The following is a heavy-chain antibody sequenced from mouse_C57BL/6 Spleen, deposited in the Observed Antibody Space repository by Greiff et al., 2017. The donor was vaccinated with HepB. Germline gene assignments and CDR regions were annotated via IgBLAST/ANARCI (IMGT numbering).Heavy chain of an antibody. CDR3: ASLVYYFDY. CDR1: GYTFTSYW. J-gene: IGHJ2*01. Sequence: VQLQQSGAELVRPGTSVKLSCKASGYTFTSYWMHWVKQRPGQGLEWIGVIDPSDSYTNYNPKFKGKATLTVDTSSSTAYLQLRSLTSEDSAVYYCASLVYYFDYWGQGTTLTVSS. V-gene: IGHV1-59*01. CDR2: IDPSDSYT.